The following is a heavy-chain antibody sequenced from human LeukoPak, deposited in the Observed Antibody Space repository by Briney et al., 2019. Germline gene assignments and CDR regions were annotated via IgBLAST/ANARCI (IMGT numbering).Heavy chain of an antibody. V-gene: IGHV4-39*01. J-gene: IGHJ3*02. CDR1: GGSISSSSYY. D-gene: IGHD2-2*01. CDR2: IYYSGST. Sequence: SETLSLTCTVSGGSISSSSYYWGWIRQPPGKGLEWIGSIYYSGSTYYNPSLKSRVTISVGTSKNQFSLKLSSVTAADTAVYYCARLDIEVVPAAMRDDAFDIWGQGTMVTVSS. CDR3: ARLDIEVVPAAMRDDAFDI.